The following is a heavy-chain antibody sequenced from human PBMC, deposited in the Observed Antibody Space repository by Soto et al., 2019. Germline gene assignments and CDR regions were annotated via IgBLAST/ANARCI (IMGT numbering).Heavy chain of an antibody. V-gene: IGHV4-31*03. Sequence: QVQLQESGPGLVKPSQTLSLTCSVSGGSISSGGNYWNWIRQHPGKGLEWIGYIYYSGSTYYNPSLKSRVTISVDTSKNQFSLKLSSVTAADTAVYYCARDPSIADFHGMDVWGQGTTVTVSS. CDR3: ARDPSIADFHGMDV. D-gene: IGHD6-13*01. CDR1: GGSISSGGNY. J-gene: IGHJ6*02. CDR2: IYYSGST.